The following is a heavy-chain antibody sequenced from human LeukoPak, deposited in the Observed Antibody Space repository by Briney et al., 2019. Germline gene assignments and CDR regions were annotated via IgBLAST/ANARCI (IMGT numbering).Heavy chain of an antibody. CDR1: GYTFTTYY. J-gene: IGHJ4*02. V-gene: IGHV1-46*01. D-gene: IGHD4-11*01. CDR2: INPSGVDT. Sequence: ASVKVSCKASGYTFTTYYMHWVRQAPGQGLEWVGRINPSGVDTSYAQRFLGRVTMTRDTSTSTLYMELSSLRSEDTAVYYCARSYNNYDYFDYWGQGTLVTVSS. CDR3: ARSYNNYDYFDY.